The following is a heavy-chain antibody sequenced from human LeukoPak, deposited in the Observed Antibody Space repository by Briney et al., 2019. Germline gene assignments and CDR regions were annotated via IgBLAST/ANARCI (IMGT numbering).Heavy chain of an antibody. J-gene: IGHJ4*02. CDR2: IKQDGSEK. Sequence: QAGGSLRLSCAASGFTFSSYWMSWVRQAPGKGLEWVANIKQDGSEKYYVDSVKGRFTISRDNSKNTLYLQMNSLRAEDTAVYYCAKLRHDILTGYYTDKYYFDYWGQGTLVTVSS. CDR1: GFTFSSYW. V-gene: IGHV3-7*01. D-gene: IGHD3-9*01. CDR3: AKLRHDILTGYYTDKYYFDY.